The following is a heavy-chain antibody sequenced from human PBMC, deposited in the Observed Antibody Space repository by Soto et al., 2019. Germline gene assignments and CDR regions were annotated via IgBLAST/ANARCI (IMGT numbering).Heavy chain of an antibody. D-gene: IGHD3-10*01. CDR1: GGSFSGSY. V-gene: IGHV4-34*01. J-gene: IGHJ3*02. CDR2: INHSGST. Sequence: SETLSLTFAVYGGSFSGSYWTWIRQPPGTGLEWIGEINHSGSTNYNPSLKSRVTMSLDKSKNQFSLKMTSVTAADTAVYYCASKFGELLADAFDIWGQGTVVT. CDR3: ASKFGELLADAFDI.